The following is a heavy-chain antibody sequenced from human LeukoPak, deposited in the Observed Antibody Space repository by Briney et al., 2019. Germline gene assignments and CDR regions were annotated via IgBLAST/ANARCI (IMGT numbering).Heavy chain of an antibody. J-gene: IGHJ5*02. CDR1: GFTFSSYA. Sequence: GSSLRLSCAASGFTFSSYAMHWVRQAPGKGLEWVAVISYDGSNKYYADSVKGRFTISRDNSKNTLYLQMNSLRAEDTAVYYCATVTAGWFDPWGQGTLVTVSS. D-gene: IGHD4-11*01. V-gene: IGHV3-30*04. CDR2: ISYDGSNK. CDR3: ATVTAGWFDP.